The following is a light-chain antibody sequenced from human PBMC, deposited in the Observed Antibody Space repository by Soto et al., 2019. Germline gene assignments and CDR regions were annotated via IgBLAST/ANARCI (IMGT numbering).Light chain of an antibody. Sequence: DIEMTQSPSTLSASVGDRVTITCRASQSIRSWLAWYQQKPGKAPKILIYMASSLKSGVPSRFSGRGSGTAFTLPISSLQPDDFATYYCQQYSTYTPWTFGQGTKVEIK. CDR1: QSIRSW. CDR2: MAS. CDR3: QQYSTYTPWT. J-gene: IGKJ1*01. V-gene: IGKV1-5*03.